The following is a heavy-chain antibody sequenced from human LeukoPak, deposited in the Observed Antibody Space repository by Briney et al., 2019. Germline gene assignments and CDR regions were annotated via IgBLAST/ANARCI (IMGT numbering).Heavy chain of an antibody. J-gene: IGHJ4*02. CDR2: MNPNSGNT. V-gene: IGHV1-8*01. CDR3: ARVRYCSGGSCYSEEFDY. D-gene: IGHD2-15*01. CDR1: GYSFSNYD. Sequence: ASVKVSCKASGYSFSNYDINWVRLRQATGQGLEWMGWMNPNSGNTGYAQKFQGRVTMTRNTSISTAYMELSSLRSEDTAVYYCARVRYCSGGSCYSEEFDYWGQGTLVTVSS.